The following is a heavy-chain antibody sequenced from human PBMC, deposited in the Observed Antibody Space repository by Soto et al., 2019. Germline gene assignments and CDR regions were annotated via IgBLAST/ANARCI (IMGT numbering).Heavy chain of an antibody. D-gene: IGHD2-2*01. CDR3: AANLGVVPAAMSVDYYYYGMDV. Sequence: PGGSLRLSCAASGFTFSSYGMHWVRQAPGKGLEWVAVIWYDGSNKYYADSVKGRFTISRDNSKNTLYLQMNSLRAEDTAVYYCAANLGVVPAAMSVDYYYYGMDVWGQGTTVTVSS. J-gene: IGHJ6*02. V-gene: IGHV3-33*01. CDR1: GFTFSSYG. CDR2: IWYDGSNK.